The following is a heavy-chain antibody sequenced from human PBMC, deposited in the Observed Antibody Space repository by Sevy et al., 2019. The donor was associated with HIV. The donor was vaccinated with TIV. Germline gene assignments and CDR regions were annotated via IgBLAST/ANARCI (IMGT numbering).Heavy chain of an antibody. CDR3: VRDGLNY. V-gene: IGHV3-21*01. Sequence: GGSLRLSCPASGFTFSTSTMNWVRQAPGKGLEWVSLMTSSGSYILYADSVKGRFTISRDNAKNSVFLQMNSLRVEDTAVYYCVRDGLNYWGQGTLVTVSS. J-gene: IGHJ4*02. CDR1: GFTFSTST. CDR2: MTSSGSYI.